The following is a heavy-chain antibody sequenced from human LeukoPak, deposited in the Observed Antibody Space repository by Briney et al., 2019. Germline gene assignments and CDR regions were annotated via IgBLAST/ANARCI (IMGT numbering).Heavy chain of an antibody. CDR3: ARCTSPYATVDA. D-gene: IGHD3-16*01. CDR1: GDXMRSFY. Sequence: PSETLSLTCTVSGDXMRSFYWSFIRQPAGKGLEWIGRIHTSGTTWYNASLKSRVAMSVDTSKNQFSLRLTSVTAADTAVYYCARCTSPYATVDAWGQGIVVTVSS. V-gene: IGHV4-4*07. CDR2: IHTSGTT. J-gene: IGHJ5*02.